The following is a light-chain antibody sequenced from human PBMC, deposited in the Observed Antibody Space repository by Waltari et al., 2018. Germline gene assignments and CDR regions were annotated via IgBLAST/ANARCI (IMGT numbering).Light chain of an antibody. CDR2: KAS. V-gene: IGKV1-5*03. CDR1: QTVDKW. J-gene: IGKJ1*01. Sequence: DIQMTQSPSTLSASVGDRVTITCRASQTVDKWLAWYQQKPSKVPKVLISKASSFESGVPSRFSGSGSGTDFTLSISSLQLDDFATYYCQQYYNYSWTFGQGTKVDIK. CDR3: QQYYNYSWT.